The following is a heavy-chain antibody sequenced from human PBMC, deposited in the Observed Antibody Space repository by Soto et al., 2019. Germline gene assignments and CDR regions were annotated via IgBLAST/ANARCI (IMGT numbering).Heavy chain of an antibody. D-gene: IGHD1-1*01. Sequence: PSETLSLTCAVYGGSFSGYYWSWIRQPPGKGLEWIGEINHSGSTNYNPSLKSRVTISVDTSKNQFSLKLSSVTAADTAVYDCSRSSRSTVTTFDYWGQGTLFTVSS. J-gene: IGHJ4*02. CDR1: GGSFSGYY. V-gene: IGHV4-34*01. CDR2: INHSGST. CDR3: SRSSRSTVTTFDY.